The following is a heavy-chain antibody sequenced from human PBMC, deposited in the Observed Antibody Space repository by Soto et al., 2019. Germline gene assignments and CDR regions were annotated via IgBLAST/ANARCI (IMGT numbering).Heavy chain of an antibody. CDR1: GYTFTNYA. CDR3: ARQSHVISFAGHRKGFDY. D-gene: IGHD6-13*01. J-gene: IGHJ4*02. Sequence: QVPLVQSGAEVKKPGASVKVSCEASGYTFTNYAMHWVRQAPGQRLEWMGWINAGNGNTKYSQNFQGRVTITRDTSASTAYMELSSLRSEDTAVYYCARQSHVISFAGHRKGFDYWGQGTLVTVSS. CDR2: INAGNGNT. V-gene: IGHV1-3*01.